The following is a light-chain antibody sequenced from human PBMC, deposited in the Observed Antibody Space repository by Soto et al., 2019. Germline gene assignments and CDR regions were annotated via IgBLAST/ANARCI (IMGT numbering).Light chain of an antibody. CDR2: GAS. Sequence: DIVMTQSPATLSVSPGERATLSCRASQSVPSNFAWYQQKPGQAPRLLISGASTRATGIPARFSGSGSGTECTLIISSLQSEDCAVYYCQQYHHWPWTFGQGTKVEI. CDR1: QSVPSN. CDR3: QQYHHWPWT. V-gene: IGKV3-15*01. J-gene: IGKJ1*01.